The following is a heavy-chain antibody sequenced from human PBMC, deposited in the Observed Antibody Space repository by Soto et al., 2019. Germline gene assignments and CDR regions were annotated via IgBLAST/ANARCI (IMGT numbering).Heavy chain of an antibody. CDR1: GFTFSSYD. D-gene: IGHD6-6*01. J-gene: IGHJ6*02. V-gene: IGHV3-13*01. CDR3: ARRSFAARGKYYYGMEV. CDR2: IGTPGDT. Sequence: GGSLRLSCAASGFTFSSYDMHWVRQATGKGLEWVSAIGTPGDTYYPGSVQGRFTISRENAKNSLYLQMNSLRAEDTAVYYCARRSFAARGKYYYGMEVWGQGTRVTVSS.